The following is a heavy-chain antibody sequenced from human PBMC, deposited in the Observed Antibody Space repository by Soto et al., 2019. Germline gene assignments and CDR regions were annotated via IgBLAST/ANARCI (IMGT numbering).Heavy chain of an antibody. CDR2: INPSGGRT. J-gene: IGHJ4*02. CDR3: AGLYHYDSSGYYDY. V-gene: IGHV1-46*01. CDR1: GNSFTTYY. Sequence: ASVKVSCKASGNSFTTYYMHWVRQAPGQGLEWMGIINPSGGRTTYAQKFQGRVTMTRDTSTSTFHMELSSLTSEDTAVYYCAGLYHYDSSGYYDYWGQGXLVTVYS. D-gene: IGHD3-22*01.